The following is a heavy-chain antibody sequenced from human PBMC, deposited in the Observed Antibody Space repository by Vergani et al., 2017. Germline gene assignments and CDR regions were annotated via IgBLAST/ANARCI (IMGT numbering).Heavy chain of an antibody. Sequence: QVQLQQWGAGLLKPSETLSLTCAVYGGSFSGYYWSWIRQPPGKGLEWIGEINHSGSTNYNPSLKGRVTISVDTSKNQFSLKLSSVTAADTAVYYCARGGGNWSGYPTNWFDPWGQGTLVTVSS. D-gene: IGHD3-3*01. CDR3: ARGGGNWSGYPTNWFDP. CDR2: INHSGST. V-gene: IGHV4-34*01. CDR1: GGSFSGYY. J-gene: IGHJ5*02.